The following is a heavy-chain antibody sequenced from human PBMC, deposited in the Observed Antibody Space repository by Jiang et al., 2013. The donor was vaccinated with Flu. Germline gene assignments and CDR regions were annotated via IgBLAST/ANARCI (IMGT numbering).Heavy chain of an antibody. D-gene: IGHD6-13*01. J-gene: IGHJ5*02. Sequence: VSSNSAAWNWIRQSPSRGLEWLGRTYYRSKWYNDYAVSVKSRITINPDTSKNQFSLQLNSVTPEDTAVYYCARDKGLAAAGTRWFDPWGQGTLVTVSS. V-gene: IGHV6-1*01. CDR2: TYYRSKWYN. CDR1: VSSNSAA. CDR3: ARDKGLAAAGTRWFDP.